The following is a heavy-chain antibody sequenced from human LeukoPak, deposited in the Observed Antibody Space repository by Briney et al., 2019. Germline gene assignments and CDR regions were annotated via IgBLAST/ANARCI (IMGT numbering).Heavy chain of an antibody. V-gene: IGHV4-30-2*01. J-gene: IGHJ1*01. CDR1: GGSMSSGSFS. CDR2: IFHSGST. CDR3: ARGGAARLHFQN. D-gene: IGHD6-6*01. Sequence: PSETLSLTCAVSGGSMSSGSFSWSWIRQPPGKGLEWIGYIFHSGSTSYNPSLKSRVAISVDKSKDQFSLKLNSVTAADTAVYYCARGGAARLHFQNWGQGTLVTVSS.